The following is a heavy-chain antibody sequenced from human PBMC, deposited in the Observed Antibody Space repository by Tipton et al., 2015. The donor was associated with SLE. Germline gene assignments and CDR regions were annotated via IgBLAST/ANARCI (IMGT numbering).Heavy chain of an antibody. D-gene: IGHD3-3*01. J-gene: IGHJ3*02. CDR2: IRNGGGKSDGKT. Sequence: GSLRLSCSPSGFSFSASGMAWVRQSPGKGLEWVSTIRNGGGKSDGKTYYAESVRGRFTISRDTSKNRIYLQMDNLRAEDTALYYCAKGKRTIYDHDAFDMWGQGTVVTVSS. CDR3: AKGKRTIYDHDAFDM. V-gene: IGHV3-23*01. CDR1: GFSFSASG.